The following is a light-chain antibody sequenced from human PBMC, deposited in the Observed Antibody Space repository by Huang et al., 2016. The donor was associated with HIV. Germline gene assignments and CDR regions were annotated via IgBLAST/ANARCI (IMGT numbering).Light chain of an antibody. Sequence: ELVFTHFPPTRAKSPGERATLPCRASQSVSNYLAWFQQKPGQAPRLLICDRSTRAPDIPARCSGSGSGTGFTLSINGLEPEDSAVYDCQQHRIWPVTFVGGTTVGIK. J-gene: IGKJ4*02. V-gene: IGKV3-11*01. CDR2: DRS. CDR3: QQHRIWPVT. CDR1: QSVSNY.